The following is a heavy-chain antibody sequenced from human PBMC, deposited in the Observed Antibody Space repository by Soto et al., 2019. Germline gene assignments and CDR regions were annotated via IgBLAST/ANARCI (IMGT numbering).Heavy chain of an antibody. CDR2: INAGNGNT. J-gene: IGHJ5*02. CDR3: ARVPGPGSSWQNWFDP. CDR1: GYTFTSYA. V-gene: IGHV1-3*01. D-gene: IGHD6-13*01. Sequence: QVQLVQSGAEVKKPGASVKVSCKASGYTFTSYAMHWVRQAPGQRLEWMGWINAGNGNTKYSQKFQGRVTITRDTSASTAYMELSSLRSEDTAVYYCARVPGPGSSWQNWFDPWGQGPLVTVSS.